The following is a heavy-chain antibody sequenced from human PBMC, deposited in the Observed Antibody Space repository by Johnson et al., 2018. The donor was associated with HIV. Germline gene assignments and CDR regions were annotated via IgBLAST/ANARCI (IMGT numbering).Heavy chain of an antibody. D-gene: IGHD2-8*02. Sequence: LVESGGGLVQPGGSLRLSCAASGFTFDDYAMHWVRQAPGKGLEWVSLISWDGGSTYYADSVKGRFTISRDNSKNTLYLQMNSLRAEDTAVYYCARGPGGFGAFDIWGQGTMVTVSS. V-gene: IGHV3-43D*03. CDR2: ISWDGGST. CDR3: ARGPGGFGAFDI. CDR1: GFTFDDYA. J-gene: IGHJ3*02.